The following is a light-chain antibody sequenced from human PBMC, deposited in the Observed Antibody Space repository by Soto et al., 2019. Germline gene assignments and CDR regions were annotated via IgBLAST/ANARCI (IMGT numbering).Light chain of an antibody. CDR2: EVH. CDR3: SSYAASTPLL. V-gene: IGLV2-18*02. J-gene: IGLJ2*01. CDR1: SSDVGTYDR. Sequence: QSALTQPPSVSGSPGQSVTISCIGSSSDVGTYDRVSWYQAPPGTAPKLIIYEVHYRPSGVPDRFSGSKSGNTASLTISGLQAGDEADYYCSSYAASTPLLFGGGTKLTVL.